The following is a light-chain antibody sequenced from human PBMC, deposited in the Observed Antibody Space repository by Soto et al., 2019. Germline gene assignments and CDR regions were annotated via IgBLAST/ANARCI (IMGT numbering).Light chain of an antibody. CDR1: TGAVSSGHY. CDR2: DTS. J-gene: IGLJ1*01. CDR3: LLSYSGARI. Sequence: QAVVTQEPSLTVSPGGTVTLTCGFSTGAVSSGHYPYWFQQKPGQAPRTLISDTSNKYSWTPARFSGSLLGGKAALTLSGAQPEDEAEYYCLLSYSGARIFGTGTKVTVL. V-gene: IGLV7-46*01.